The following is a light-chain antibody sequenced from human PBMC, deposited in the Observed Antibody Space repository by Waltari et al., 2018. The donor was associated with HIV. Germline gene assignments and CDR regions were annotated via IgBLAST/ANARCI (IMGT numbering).Light chain of an antibody. CDR1: QSIRTS. V-gene: IGKV1-39*01. CDR2: AAS. J-gene: IGKJ2*01. Sequence: DTQMTQSPSSLSASVGDPVTITCRASQSIRTSLNWYQHKPGTAPKLLIYAASSLQSGVPPRFSGSGSGTDFTLTINSLQDEDFATYYCQQSDSVPRTFGQGTKLEVK. CDR3: QQSDSVPRT.